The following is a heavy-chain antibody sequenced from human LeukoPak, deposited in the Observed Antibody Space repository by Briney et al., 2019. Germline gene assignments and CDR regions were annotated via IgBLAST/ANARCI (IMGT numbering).Heavy chain of an antibody. J-gene: IGHJ2*01. Sequence: SETLSLTCAVYGGSFSNYYWSWLRQPPRKGLGWIGEINYSGSANYNPSLKSRVTISLDTSKTQFSLKVTSVTAADTAVYYCVRRSTPFDLWGRGNLVTVSS. CDR2: INYSGSA. V-gene: IGHV4-34*01. CDR3: VRRSTPFDL. CDR1: GGSFSNYY. D-gene: IGHD5/OR15-5a*01.